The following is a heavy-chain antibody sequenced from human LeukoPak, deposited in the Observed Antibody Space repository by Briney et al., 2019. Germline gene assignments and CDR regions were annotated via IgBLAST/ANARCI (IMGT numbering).Heavy chain of an antibody. Sequence: GSLRLSCAASGFTFSDYYMTWIRQPPGKGLEWIGYIYYSGSTNYNPSLKSRVTMSVDTSKNQFSLKLSSVTAADTAVYYCARGRYGDYCFNLWGRGTLVTVSS. CDR2: IYYSGST. D-gene: IGHD4-17*01. CDR3: ARGRYGDYCFNL. CDR1: GFTFSDYY. V-gene: IGHV4-59*12. J-gene: IGHJ2*01.